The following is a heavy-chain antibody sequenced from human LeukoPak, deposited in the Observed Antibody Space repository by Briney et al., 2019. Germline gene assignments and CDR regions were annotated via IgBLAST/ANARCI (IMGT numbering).Heavy chain of an antibody. V-gene: IGHV3-30*18. CDR1: GFTFSNYG. J-gene: IGHJ4*02. CDR2: ISHDGSNN. Sequence: GGSLRLSCAASGFTFSNYGMHWVRQAPGKGLEWVVVISHDGSNNNYADSVKGRFTISRDNSKNTLYLQMNCLRPEDTAVYYCAKVRVGTAHFDYWGQGTLVTVSS. CDR3: AKVRVGTAHFDY. D-gene: IGHD2-15*01.